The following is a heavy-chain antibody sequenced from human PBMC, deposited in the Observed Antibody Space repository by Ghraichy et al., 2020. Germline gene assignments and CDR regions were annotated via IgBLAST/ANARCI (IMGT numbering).Heavy chain of an antibody. CDR1: GGSISNYY. J-gene: IGHJ4*02. Sequence: GSLRLSCTVSGGSISNYYWTWIRQPPGKGLEWIGYIYYSGSTNYNPSLMGRVTISVDTSKNQFSLKLSSVTASDTAVYYCARHCSGGGCYSNFDYWGQGALVTVSS. CDR2: IYYSGST. CDR3: ARHCSGGGCYSNFDY. V-gene: IGHV4-59*01. D-gene: IGHD2-15*01.